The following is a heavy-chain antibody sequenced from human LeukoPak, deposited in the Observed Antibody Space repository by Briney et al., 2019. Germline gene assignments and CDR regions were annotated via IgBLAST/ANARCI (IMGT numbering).Heavy chain of an antibody. D-gene: IGHD3-10*01. V-gene: IGHV4-34*01. J-gene: IGHJ3*02. CDR1: GGTFSGYY. CDR2: ITHSGIA. CDR3: VRGPPGGSFDS. Sequence: PSETLALTCGVYGGTFSGYYWTWIRQPPGKGLEWIGEITHSGIAKYTPSLKSRVTMSVHTFKKQCSLGLSSVTAADTAMYYCVRGPPGGSFDSWDQGTMVTVS.